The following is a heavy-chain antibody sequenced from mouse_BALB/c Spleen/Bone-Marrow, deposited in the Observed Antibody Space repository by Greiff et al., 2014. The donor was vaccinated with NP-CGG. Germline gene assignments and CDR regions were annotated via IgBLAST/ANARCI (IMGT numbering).Heavy chain of an antibody. J-gene: IGHJ2*01. CDR2: INPGSGGT. D-gene: IGHD2-4*01. CDR3: KRYDCYFDY. V-gene: IGHV1-54*01. CDR1: GYAFTDYL. Sequence: VQVVESGAELVRPGTSVKVSCKASGYAFTDYLVEWLKQRPGQGLEWIGVINPGSGGTNYNEKLKDKAKLTAKKYFCINFIRLRSVTSDDSAVYFCKRYDCYFDYWGQGAILTVSS.